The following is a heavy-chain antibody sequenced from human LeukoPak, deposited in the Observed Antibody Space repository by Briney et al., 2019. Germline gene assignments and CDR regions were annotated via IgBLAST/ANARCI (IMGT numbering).Heavy chain of an antibody. Sequence: SETLSLTCTVSGGSINSYYWGWIRQPPGKGLEWIGSIYYSGSTYYNPSLKSRVTISVDTSKNQFSLKLSSVTAADTAVYYCARAVTMIRGVYGQNWFDPWGQGALVTVSS. D-gene: IGHD3-10*01. CDR2: IYYSGST. CDR1: GGSINSYY. J-gene: IGHJ5*02. CDR3: ARAVTMIRGVYGQNWFDP. V-gene: IGHV4-39*07.